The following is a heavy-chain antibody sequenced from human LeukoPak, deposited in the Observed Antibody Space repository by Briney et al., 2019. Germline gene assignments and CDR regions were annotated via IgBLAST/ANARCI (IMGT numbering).Heavy chain of an antibody. V-gene: IGHV3-30*02. Sequence: GGSLRLSCAASGFTFSSYGMHWVRQAPGKGLEWVAVIWYDGSNKYYADSVKGRFTISRDNSKNTLYLQMNSLRAEDTAVYYCAKEASGRDYFDYWGQGTLVTVSS. CDR2: IWYDGSNK. D-gene: IGHD6-13*01. CDR1: GFTFSSYG. CDR3: AKEASGRDYFDY. J-gene: IGHJ4*02.